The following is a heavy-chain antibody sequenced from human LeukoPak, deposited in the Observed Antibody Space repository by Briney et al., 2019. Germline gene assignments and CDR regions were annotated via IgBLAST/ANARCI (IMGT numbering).Heavy chain of an antibody. V-gene: IGHV4-39*07. CDR1: GGSISTSNYY. Sequence: PSETLSLTCTVSGGSISTSNYYWGWIRQPPGKGLEWIGNIFYSGSTYYSPSLRSRVTISLDTSRNQFSLKLNSVTAADTAVYYCARADGDYVGRWFDPWGQGTLVTVSS. CDR2: IFYSGST. CDR3: ARADGDYVGRWFDP. D-gene: IGHD4-17*01. J-gene: IGHJ5*02.